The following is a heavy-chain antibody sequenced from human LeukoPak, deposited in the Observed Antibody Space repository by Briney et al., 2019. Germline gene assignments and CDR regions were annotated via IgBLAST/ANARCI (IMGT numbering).Heavy chain of an antibody. CDR1: GGSMKNYY. V-gene: IGHV4-59*01. D-gene: IGHD6-13*01. J-gene: IGHJ5*02. CDR2: IYDTSGT. CDR3: AGGIGYATSPADH. Sequence: SETLSLTCTVSGGSMKNYYWSWLRHPPGEGREWVGYIYDTSGTNYNPYLTSRVTMSLATSKNHSSLSLNSVTAADTAVYFCAGGIGYATSPADHLGQGTLVSVSS.